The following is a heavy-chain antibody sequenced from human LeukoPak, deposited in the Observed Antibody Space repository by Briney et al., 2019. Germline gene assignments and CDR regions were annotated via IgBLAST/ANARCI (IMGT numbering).Heavy chain of an antibody. CDR2: ITYDGYYK. V-gene: IGHV3-30*03. D-gene: IGHD3-10*01. Sequence: GGSLRLSCAASGFTFTNYGMHWVRQAPGKGLEWVALITYDGYYKYYSDSVKGRFTISSDTSKNTLYLRMNSLRAEDTAVYYCARDLSPVVRASPMGYWGQGTPVTVSS. CDR1: GFTFTNYG. J-gene: IGHJ4*02. CDR3: ARDLSPVVRASPMGY.